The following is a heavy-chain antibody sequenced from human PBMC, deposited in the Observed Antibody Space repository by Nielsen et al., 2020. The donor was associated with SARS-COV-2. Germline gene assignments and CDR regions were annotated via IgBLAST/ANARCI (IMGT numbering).Heavy chain of an antibody. CDR3: AKDPTYYDILTGYYYYYGMDV. V-gene: IGHV3-30*18. Sequence: WIRQPPGKGLEWVAVISYDGSNKYYADSVKGRFTISRDNSKNTLYLQMNSLRAEDTAVYYCAKDPTYYDILTGYYYYYGMDVLGQGTTVTVSS. CDR2: ISYDGSNK. J-gene: IGHJ6*02. D-gene: IGHD3-9*01.